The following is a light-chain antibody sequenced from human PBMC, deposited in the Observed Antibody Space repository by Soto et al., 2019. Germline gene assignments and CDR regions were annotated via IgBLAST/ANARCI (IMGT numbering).Light chain of an antibody. J-gene: IGLJ2*01. V-gene: IGLV1-44*01. CDR3: AAWDDSMDGLV. CDR1: TSNLGRHA. CDR2: SNN. Sequence: QSVLTQSSSVSGTPGQRVTISCSGSTSNLGRHAVSWYQQLPGTAPQLLIYSNNQRPSGVPDRFSGPKSGTSASLAISGLQSEDEADYYCAAWDDSMDGLVFGGGTKVTVL.